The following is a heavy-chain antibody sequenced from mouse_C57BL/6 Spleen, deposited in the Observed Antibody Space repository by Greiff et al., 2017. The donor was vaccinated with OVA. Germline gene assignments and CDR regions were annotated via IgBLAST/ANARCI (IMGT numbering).Heavy chain of an antibody. J-gene: IGHJ3*01. CDR3: ARSHYDYDGFAY. D-gene: IGHD2-4*01. Sequence: QVQLQQPGAELVRPGSSVKLSCKASGYTFTSYWMDWVKQRPGQGLEWIGNIYPSDSETPYNQKFKDKATLTVDKSSSTAYMQLSSLTSEDSAVYYCARSHYDYDGFAYWGQGTLVTVSA. V-gene: IGHV1-61*01. CDR2: IYPSDSET. CDR1: GYTFTSYW.